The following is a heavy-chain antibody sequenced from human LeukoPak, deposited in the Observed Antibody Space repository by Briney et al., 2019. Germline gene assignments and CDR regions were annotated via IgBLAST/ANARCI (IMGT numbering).Heavy chain of an antibody. CDR3: AKDLDNIAVAGLDY. Sequence: PGGSLRLSCAASGFTFSSYAMSWVRQAPGKGLEWVSAISGSGGSTYYADSVKGRFTISRDNSKNTLYLQMNSVRAEDTAVYYCAKDLDNIAVAGLDYWGQGTLVTVSS. J-gene: IGHJ4*02. CDR1: GFTFSSYA. CDR2: ISGSGGST. D-gene: IGHD6-19*01. V-gene: IGHV3-23*01.